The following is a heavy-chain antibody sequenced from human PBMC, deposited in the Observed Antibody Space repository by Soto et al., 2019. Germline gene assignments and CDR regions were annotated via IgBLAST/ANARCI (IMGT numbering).Heavy chain of an antibody. J-gene: IGHJ4*02. CDR2: ISAHNGNT. Sequence: QVHLVQSGAEVKKPGASVKVSCKGSGYGFTIYGITWVRQAPGQGLEWMAWISAHNGNTNYAQKLQGIVTVTRDTSTSTAYMELRSLRSDDTAVYYCARGRYGDYWGQGALVTVSS. CDR1: GYGFTIYG. V-gene: IGHV1-18*01. D-gene: IGHD1-1*01. CDR3: ARGRYGDY.